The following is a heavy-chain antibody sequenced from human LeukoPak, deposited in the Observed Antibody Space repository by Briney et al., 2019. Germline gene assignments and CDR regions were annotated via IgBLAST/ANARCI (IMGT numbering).Heavy chain of an antibody. J-gene: IGHJ3*01. CDR1: GYTLTEFS. Sequence: ASVKVSCKVSGYTLTEFSMHWVRQARGQGLEWVGRINPDKGDTTYARRFQGRVTMTRDTSTNTAYMELRRLTSDDAAVYYCARDPAWNAFDVWGQGTLVTVS. CDR3: ARDPAWNAFDV. CDR2: INPDKGDT. D-gene: IGHD1-1*01. V-gene: IGHV1-2*02.